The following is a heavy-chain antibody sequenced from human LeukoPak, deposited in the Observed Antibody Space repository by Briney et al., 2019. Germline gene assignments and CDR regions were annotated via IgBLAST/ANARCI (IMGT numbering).Heavy chain of an antibody. CDR2: INPNSGGT. D-gene: IGHD2-2*01. CDR3: ARGDIVVVPAADV. Sequence: ASVKVSCKASGYTFTGYYMHWVRQAPGQGLEWMGWINPNSGGTNYAQKFQGRVTMTRDTSISTAYMELRSLRSDDTAVYYCARGDIVVVPAADVWGKGTTVTVSS. V-gene: IGHV1-2*02. J-gene: IGHJ6*04. CDR1: GYTFTGYY.